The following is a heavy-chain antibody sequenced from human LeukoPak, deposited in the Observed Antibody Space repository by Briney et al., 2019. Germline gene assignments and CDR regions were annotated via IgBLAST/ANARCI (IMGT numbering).Heavy chain of an antibody. CDR2: IYHSGST. V-gene: IGHV4-30-2*01. D-gene: IGHD3-22*01. CDR1: GGSISSGGYY. CDR3: ARDPPPQYYYDSSGLDY. J-gene: IGHJ4*02. Sequence: PSETLSLTCTVSGGSISSGGYYWSWIRQPPGKGLEWIGYIYHSGSTYYNPSLKSRVTISVDRSKNQFSLKLSSVTAADTAVYYCARDPPPQYYYDSSGLDYWGQGTLVTVSS.